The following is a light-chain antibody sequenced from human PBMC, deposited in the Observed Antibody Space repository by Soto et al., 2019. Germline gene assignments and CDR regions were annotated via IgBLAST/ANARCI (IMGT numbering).Light chain of an antibody. CDR1: QSFCLGNGTTY. CDR2: LGS. J-gene: IGKJ1*01. Sequence: VMLRSPFPFPVTLGEPPSTSCGSSQSFCLGNGTTYLDWYLQKPGQSPQLLIYLGSNRASGVPDRFSGSGSGTDFTLKISRVEAEDVGVYYCMQPLQTPQTFGQGTKVEIK. V-gene: IGKV2-28*01. CDR3: MQPLQTPQT.